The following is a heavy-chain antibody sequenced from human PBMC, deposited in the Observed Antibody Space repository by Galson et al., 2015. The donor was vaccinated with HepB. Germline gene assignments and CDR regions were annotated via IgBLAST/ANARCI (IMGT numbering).Heavy chain of an antibody. CDR1: GYTFTSYY. V-gene: IGHV1-46*01. CDR3: ARDEQWPNYYYYGMDV. CDR2: INPSGGST. J-gene: IGHJ6*02. D-gene: IGHD6-19*01. Sequence: SVKVSCKASGYTFTSYYMHWVRQAPGQGLEWMGIINPSGGSTSYAQKFQGRVTMTRDTSTSTVYMELSSLRSEDTAVYYCARDEQWPNYYYYGMDVWGQGTTVTVSS.